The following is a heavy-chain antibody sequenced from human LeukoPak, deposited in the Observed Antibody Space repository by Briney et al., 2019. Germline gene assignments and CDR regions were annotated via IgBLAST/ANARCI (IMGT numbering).Heavy chain of an antibody. J-gene: IGHJ4*02. D-gene: IGHD6-13*01. CDR3: AKDKGISSSDALDY. CDR2: IGWNSGSM. Sequence: GGPLRLSCAASGFTFDDYAMHWVRQAPGKGLEWVSGIGWNSGSMGYADSVKGRFTISRDNAKNSLYLQMNSLRAEDTAFYYCAKDKGISSSDALDYWGQGTLVTVSS. CDR1: GFTFDDYA. V-gene: IGHV3-9*01.